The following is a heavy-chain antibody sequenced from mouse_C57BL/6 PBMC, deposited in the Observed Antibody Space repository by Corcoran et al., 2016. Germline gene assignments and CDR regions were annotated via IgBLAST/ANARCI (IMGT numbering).Heavy chain of an antibody. CDR1: GYTFTTYG. J-gene: IGHJ3*01. CDR2: INTYSGVP. Sequence: QIQLVQSGPELKKPGETVKISCKASGYTFTTYGMSWVKQAPGKGLKWMGWINTYSGVPTYADDFKGRFAFSLETSASTAYLQINNLKNEDTATYFCARFYYSNYGAWFAYWGQGTLVTVSA. D-gene: IGHD2-5*01. V-gene: IGHV9-3*01. CDR3: ARFYYSNYGAWFAY.